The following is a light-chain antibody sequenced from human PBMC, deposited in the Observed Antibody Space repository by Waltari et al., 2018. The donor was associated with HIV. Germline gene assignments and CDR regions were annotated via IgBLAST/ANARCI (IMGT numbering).Light chain of an antibody. Sequence: IVLTQSPGTLSLSPGERATLSCRASQSVTSSYLAWYQQKSGQAPRLLIYATSKGDTAISDRFSGSGSGTEFILTISRLEPEDFAVYYCQYDDDSSGFTFGPGTKVDIK. CDR3: QYDDDSSGFT. V-gene: IGKV3-20*01. CDR1: QSVTSSY. J-gene: IGKJ3*01. CDR2: ATS.